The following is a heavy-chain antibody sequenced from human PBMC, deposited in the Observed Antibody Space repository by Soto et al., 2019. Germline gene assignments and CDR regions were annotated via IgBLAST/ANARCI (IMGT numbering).Heavy chain of an antibody. CDR3: ARTAVTGTTVRWFDP. D-gene: IGHD1-7*01. V-gene: IGHV1-3*01. J-gene: IGHJ5*02. Sequence: GASVKVSCKASGYTFTSYAMHWVRQAPGQRPEWMGWINAGNGNTKYSQKFQGRVTITRDTSASTAYMELSSLRSEDTAVYYCARTAVTGTTVRWFDPWGQGTLVTVSS. CDR1: GYTFTSYA. CDR2: INAGNGNT.